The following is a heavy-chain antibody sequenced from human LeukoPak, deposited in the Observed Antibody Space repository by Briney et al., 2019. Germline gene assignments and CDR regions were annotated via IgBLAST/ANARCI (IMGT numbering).Heavy chain of an antibody. Sequence: GASVKVSCKASGASFINYYIHWVRQAPGQGLEWVGLIYPSGGWTNYAQKFQGRVTMTTGTSTSTVYTELSSLRSEDTAIYYCARDVPHNCFDPWGQGTLVTVSP. CDR1: GASFINYY. CDR2: IYPSGGWT. CDR3: ARDVPHNCFDP. V-gene: IGHV1-46*01. J-gene: IGHJ5*02.